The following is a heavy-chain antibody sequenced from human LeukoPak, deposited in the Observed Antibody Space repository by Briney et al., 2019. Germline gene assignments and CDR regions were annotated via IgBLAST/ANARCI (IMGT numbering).Heavy chain of an antibody. D-gene: IGHD1-26*01. CDR1: GFTFSTFG. CDR3: AKDLRVEWEEYYSSSSGMDV. V-gene: IGHV3-30*18. Sequence: GGSLRLSCAASGFTFSTFGMHWVRQAPGKGLEWVAVISFDGTNKFYGDSVKGRFTISRDNSKNTLYLQMNSLRAEDTAVYYCAKDLRVEWEEYYSSSSGMDVWGQGTMVTVSS. J-gene: IGHJ3*01. CDR2: ISFDGTNK.